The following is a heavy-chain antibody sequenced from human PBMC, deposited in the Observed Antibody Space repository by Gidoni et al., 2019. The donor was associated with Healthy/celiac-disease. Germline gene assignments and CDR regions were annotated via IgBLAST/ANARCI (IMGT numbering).Heavy chain of an antibody. D-gene: IGHD7-27*01. CDR1: GYTLPELS. V-gene: IGHV1-24*01. Sequence: QVQLVQSGAEVKKPGASVKVSCKVSGYTLPELSRHWVRQAPGKGLEWMGGFDPEDGETIYAQKFQGRVTMTEDTSTDTAYMELSSLRSEDTAVYYCATSPGGGDRKMKTGDMDPWGQGTLVTVSS. J-gene: IGHJ5*02. CDR2: FDPEDGET. CDR3: ATSPGGGDRKMKTGDMDP.